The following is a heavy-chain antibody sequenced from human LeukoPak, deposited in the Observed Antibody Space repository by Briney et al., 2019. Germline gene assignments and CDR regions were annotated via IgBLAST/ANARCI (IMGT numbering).Heavy chain of an antibody. D-gene: IGHD5-18*01. Sequence: SETLTLTCTVSGGSISSSSYYWGWIRQPPGKGLEWIGSIYYSGSTYYNPSLKSRATISVDTFKNQFSLKLSSVTAADTAVYYCASLGYSYGYGDDYWGQGTLVTVSS. V-gene: IGHV4-39*01. CDR2: IYYSGST. CDR3: ASLGYSYGYGDDY. CDR1: GGSISSSSYY. J-gene: IGHJ4*02.